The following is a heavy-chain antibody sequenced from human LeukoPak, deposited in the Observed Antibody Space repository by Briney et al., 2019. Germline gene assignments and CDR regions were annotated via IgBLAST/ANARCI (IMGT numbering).Heavy chain of an antibody. CDR2: IKQDGSEK. CDR1: GFTFSSYW. V-gene: IGHV3-7*01. J-gene: IGHJ6*03. Sequence: PGGSVRLSCAASGFTFSSYWMSWVRQAPGKGLEWVANIKQDGSEKYYVDSVKGRFTISRDNAKNSLYLQMNSLRAEDTAVYYCARDRREYCSSTSCYLDYYYYYMDVWGKGTTVTVSS. D-gene: IGHD2-2*01. CDR3: ARDRREYCSSTSCYLDYYYYYMDV.